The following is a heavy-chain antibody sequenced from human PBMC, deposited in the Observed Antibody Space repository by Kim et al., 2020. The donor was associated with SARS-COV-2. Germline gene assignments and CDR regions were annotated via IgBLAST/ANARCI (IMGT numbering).Heavy chain of an antibody. J-gene: IGHJ6*02. D-gene: IGHD5-18*01. CDR1: GFTFSSYW. CDR3: ARDQGAARYYYGMDV. CDR2: IKQDGSEK. Sequence: GGSLRLSCAASGFTFSSYWMSWVRQAPGKGLEWVANIKQDGSEKSYVDSVKGRFTISRDNAKNSLYLQMNSLRAEDTAVYYCARDQGAARYYYGMDVWGQGTTVTVSS. V-gene: IGHV3-7*01.